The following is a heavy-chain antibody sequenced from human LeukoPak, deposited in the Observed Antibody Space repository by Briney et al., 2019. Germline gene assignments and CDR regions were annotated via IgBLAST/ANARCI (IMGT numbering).Heavy chain of an antibody. Sequence: GRSLRLSCAASGFTFSIYDFHWVRQAPGKGLEWVAFISHDGSKKYYADSVKGRFTISRDNFRNTLYLQMNSLRPEDTAVYYCAKEPYGDSGYSYMDVWGKGTTVTVSS. CDR3: AKEPYGDSGYSYMDV. CDR2: ISHDGSKK. CDR1: GFTFSIYD. D-gene: IGHD4-17*01. J-gene: IGHJ6*03. V-gene: IGHV3-30*18.